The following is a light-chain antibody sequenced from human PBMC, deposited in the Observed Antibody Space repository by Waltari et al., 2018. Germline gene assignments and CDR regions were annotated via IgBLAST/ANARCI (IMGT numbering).Light chain of an antibody. CDR1: RSVFYSPNTKNY. CDR2: WES. J-gene: IGKJ4*01. Sequence: DIVMTQSPDSLSVSLGERATINCKSSRSVFYSPNTKNYLSWYQQKPVPHPKLLIYWESTRESGVPDRFSGSGSGTDFTLNIDSLQAEDVALYYCQQYYGSPFTFGGGNKVEIK. CDR3: QQYYGSPFT. V-gene: IGKV4-1*01.